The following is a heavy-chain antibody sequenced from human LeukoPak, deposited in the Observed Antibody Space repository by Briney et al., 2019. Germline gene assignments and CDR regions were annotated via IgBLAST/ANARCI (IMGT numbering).Heavy chain of an antibody. CDR2: IYPGDCDT. Sequence: GASLKISCAGSGSFFTSYWICWVRQLAGKGLEWMGIIYPGDCDTSYSPSLQGQVTISADKSISTAYLEWSSMKASDTAMYYCARLGEKVIGYYGSGRWYWFDPWGQGTLVTVSS. CDR1: GSFFTSYW. J-gene: IGHJ5*02. CDR3: ARLGEKVIGYYGSGRWYWFDP. D-gene: IGHD3-10*01. V-gene: IGHV5-51*01.